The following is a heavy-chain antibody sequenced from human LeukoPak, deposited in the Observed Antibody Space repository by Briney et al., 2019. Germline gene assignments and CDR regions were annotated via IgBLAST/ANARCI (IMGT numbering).Heavy chain of an antibody. CDR2: ISWNSGSI. Sequence: GRSLRLSCAASGFTFDDYAMHWVRQAPGKGLEWVSGISWNSGSIGYADSVKGRFTISRDNAKNSLYLQMNSLRAEDMALYYCAKGQITMIVAGFDYWGKGSLVTASS. D-gene: IGHD3-22*01. CDR1: GFTFDDYA. J-gene: IGHJ4*02. V-gene: IGHV3-9*03. CDR3: AKGQITMIVAGFDY.